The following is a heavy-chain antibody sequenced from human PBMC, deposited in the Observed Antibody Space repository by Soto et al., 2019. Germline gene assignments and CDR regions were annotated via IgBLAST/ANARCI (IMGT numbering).Heavy chain of an antibody. J-gene: IGHJ6*02. CDR2: INTYNGNT. CDR3: AMVDVYVTPSPQDV. D-gene: IGHD2-15*01. V-gene: IGHV1-18*01. CDR1: GYTFTRYG. Sequence: QVQLVQSGAEVKNPGASVKVSCKASGYTFTRYGIGWARQAPGQGLEWMGWINTYNGNTHYAQNVQGRVTLTTDTSTSTADMELRSLRSNDTAIYYCAMVDVYVTPSPQDVWGQGTTVIVSS.